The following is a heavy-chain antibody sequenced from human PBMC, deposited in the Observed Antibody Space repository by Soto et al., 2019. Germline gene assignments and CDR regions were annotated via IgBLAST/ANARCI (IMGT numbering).Heavy chain of an antibody. V-gene: IGHV3-23*01. D-gene: IGHD3-3*01. CDR1: GFTFGNYG. CDR3: AKVSKSRVVLGYFDF. J-gene: IGHJ4*02. Sequence: GGSLRLSCETSGFTFGNYGMGWVRQAPGKGLSWVSGISSSSRRTYYADSVRGRFTISRDNSKNTLYLQMDTLRADDTAVYYCAKVSKSRVVLGYFDFWDQGSLLTVFS. CDR2: ISSSSRRT.